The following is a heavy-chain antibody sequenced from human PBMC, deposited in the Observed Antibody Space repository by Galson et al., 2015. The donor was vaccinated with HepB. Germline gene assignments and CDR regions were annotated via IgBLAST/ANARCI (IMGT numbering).Heavy chain of an antibody. CDR2: ISYDGSNK. CDR1: GLTFSKYA. Sequence: SLRLSCAASGLTFSKYAMHWVRQAPGKGLEWVAVISYDGSNKDYADSVKGRFTISRDNSKNTLYLQMNSLRAEDTAVYYCARDLWRGYSGHDSSLLDYWGQGTLGTVSS. CDR3: ARDLWRGYSGHDSSLLDY. D-gene: IGHD5-12*01. V-gene: IGHV3-30*04. J-gene: IGHJ4*02.